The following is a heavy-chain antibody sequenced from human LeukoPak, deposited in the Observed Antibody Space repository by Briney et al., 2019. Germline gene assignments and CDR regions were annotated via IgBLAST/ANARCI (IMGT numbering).Heavy chain of an antibody. CDR1: GGSISSGGYY. J-gene: IGHJ3*02. Sequence: SETLSLTCTVSGGSISSGGYYWSWIRHFPGKGLEWIGYIYYIGSAYYNPSLESRVTISVDTSRNQFSLKLSSVTAADTAVYFCARAYDNSNNYYFDAFDIWGLGTMVTVSS. CDR3: ARAYDNSNNYYFDAFDI. CDR2: IYYIGSA. D-gene: IGHD3-22*01. V-gene: IGHV4-31*03.